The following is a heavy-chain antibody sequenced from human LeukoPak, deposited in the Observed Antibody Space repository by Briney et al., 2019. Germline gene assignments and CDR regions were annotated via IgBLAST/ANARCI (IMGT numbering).Heavy chain of an antibody. Sequence: SETLSLTCAVYGGSFSGHYWSWIRQPPGKGLEWIGEINHSGSTNYNPSLKSRVTISVDTSKNQFSLKLSSVTAADTAVYYCARGMSVAGIFNYYYGMDVWGQGTTVTVSS. CDR3: ARGMSVAGIFNYYYGMDV. V-gene: IGHV4-34*01. J-gene: IGHJ6*02. CDR1: GGSFSGHY. D-gene: IGHD6-19*01. CDR2: INHSGST.